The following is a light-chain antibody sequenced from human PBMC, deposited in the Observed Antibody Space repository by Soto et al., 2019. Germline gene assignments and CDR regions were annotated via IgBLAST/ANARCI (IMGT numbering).Light chain of an antibody. CDR2: DVS. J-gene: IGLJ1*01. CDR3: SSYTSSTTYV. Sequence: QSALTQPASVSGSPGQSIAISCTGTSSDVGAYNFVSWYQQHPDKAPKLMIYDVSHRPSGVSIRFSGSKSGNTASLTISGLQAEDEADYYCSSYTSSTTYVFGAGTKLTVL. CDR1: SSDVGAYNF. V-gene: IGLV2-14*01.